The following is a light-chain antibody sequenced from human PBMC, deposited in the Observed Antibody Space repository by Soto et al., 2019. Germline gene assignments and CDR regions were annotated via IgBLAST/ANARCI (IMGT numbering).Light chain of an antibody. V-gene: IGKV3-15*01. CDR1: QSVSSN. CDR3: QQYNNWSSIT. J-gene: IGKJ5*01. CDR2: GAS. Sequence: EIVMTQSPATLSVSPGERATLSCRASQSVSSNLGWYQQRPGQAPRLLIYGASTRATGIPARFSSSGSGTEFTLTISSLQSEDSAVYYCQQYNNWSSITFGQGTRLEIK.